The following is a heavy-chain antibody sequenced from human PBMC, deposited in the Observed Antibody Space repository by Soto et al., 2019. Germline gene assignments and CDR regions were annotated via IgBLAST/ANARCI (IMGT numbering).Heavy chain of an antibody. D-gene: IGHD6-13*01. V-gene: IGHV4-59*01. CDR1: GGSISSYY. CDR2: IYYSGST. Sequence: SETLYITCTVSGGSISSYYWSWIRQPPGKGLEWIGYIYYSGSTNYNPSLKSRVTISVDTSKNQFSLKLSSVTAADTAVYYCARGEGQQLVPWWFDPWGQGTLVTVSS. CDR3: ARGEGQQLVPWWFDP. J-gene: IGHJ5*02.